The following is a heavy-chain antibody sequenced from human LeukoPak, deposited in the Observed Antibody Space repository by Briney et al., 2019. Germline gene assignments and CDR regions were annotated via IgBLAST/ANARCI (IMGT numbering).Heavy chain of an antibody. CDR2: IIPIFGTA. J-gene: IGHJ4*02. V-gene: IGHV1-69*13. CDR1: GGTFSSYA. CDR3: ARGQYDYGDPMDY. Sequence: SVKVSCKASGGTFSSYAISWVRQAPGQGLEWMGGIIPIFGTANYAQKFQGRVTITADESTSTAYMELSSLRSEDTAVYCCARGQYDYGDPMDYWGQGTLVTVSS. D-gene: IGHD4-17*01.